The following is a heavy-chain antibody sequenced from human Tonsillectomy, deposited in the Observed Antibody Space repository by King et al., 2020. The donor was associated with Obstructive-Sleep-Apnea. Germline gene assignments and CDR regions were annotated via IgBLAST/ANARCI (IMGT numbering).Heavy chain of an antibody. CDR3: ATGGPDAFDF. J-gene: IGHJ3*01. CDR1: GITFSSYS. V-gene: IGHV3-48*04. D-gene: IGHD3-16*01. CDR2: ISSSTSTI. Sequence: VQLVESGGGLVQPGGSLRLSCAASGITFSSYSMNWVRQAPGKGLEWFSYISSSTSTIYYADSVKGRFTISRDNAKNSLYLQMNSLRAEDTAVYYCATGGPDAFDFWGRGTMVTVSS.